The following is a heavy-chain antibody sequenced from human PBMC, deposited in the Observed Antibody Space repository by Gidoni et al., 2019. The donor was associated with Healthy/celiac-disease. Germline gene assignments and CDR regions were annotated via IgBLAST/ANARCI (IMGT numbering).Heavy chain of an antibody. CDR2: IIPIFGTA. V-gene: IGHV1-69*01. J-gene: IGHJ4*02. CDR1: VGTFTSYS. D-gene: IGHD4-4*01. Sequence: QVQLVQSGAEVKKPGSSVKVSCKASVGTFTSYSISWVRQAPGQGLEWMGGIIPIFGTANYAQKFQGRVTITADESTSTAYMELSSLRSEDTAVYYCASAPAVTHGDYFDYWGQGTLVTVSS. CDR3: ASAPAVTHGDYFDY.